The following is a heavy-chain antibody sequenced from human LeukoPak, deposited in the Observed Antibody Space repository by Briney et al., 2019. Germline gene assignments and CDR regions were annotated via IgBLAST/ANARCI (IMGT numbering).Heavy chain of an antibody. CDR2: IYYSGTP. J-gene: IGHJ5*02. Sequence: LEALSLTCTVSLGSLSSGSYYWSWTRHPPGEGLEWLGYIYYSGTPNYNTSRKARVTISVDTSKSQCSLKLSCVTAADTAVYYCAGDGQPLDYGDVTWGQGKLVTVSS. V-gene: IGHV4-61*01. CDR1: LGSLSSGSYY. CDR3: AGDGQPLDYGDVT. D-gene: IGHD4-17*01.